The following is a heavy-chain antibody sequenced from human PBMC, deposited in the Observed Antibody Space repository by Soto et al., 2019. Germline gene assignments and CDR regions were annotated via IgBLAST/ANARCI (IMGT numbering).Heavy chain of an antibody. CDR3: ARDSHYDILTGYSRNAFDM. J-gene: IGHJ3*02. V-gene: IGHV1-2*02. D-gene: IGHD3-9*01. CDR1: GYSFAGHY. CDR2: INPNSGGT. Sequence: ASVKVSCKPSGYSFAGHYLHWVRQAPGQGLDWMGWINPNSGGTIYAQRFQGRVTMTRDTSISTAYMVLTSLRSDDTAVYYCARDSHYDILTGYSRNAFDMWGRGTVVTVSS.